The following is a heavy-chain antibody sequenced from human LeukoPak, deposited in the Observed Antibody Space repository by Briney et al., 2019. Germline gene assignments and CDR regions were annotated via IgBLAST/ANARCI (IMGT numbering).Heavy chain of an antibody. J-gene: IGHJ4*02. D-gene: IGHD1-26*01. CDR2: INQDGSQK. CDR1: GFTFGSCW. Sequence: GGSLRLSCAASGFTFGSCWMNWVRQTPGKGLEWVANINQDGSQKFYVDSVKGRFTISRDNANNSLYLQMNSLRAEDTAVYYCARGGAHYPFDYWGQGTLVTVSS. V-gene: IGHV3-7*03. CDR3: ARGGAHYPFDY.